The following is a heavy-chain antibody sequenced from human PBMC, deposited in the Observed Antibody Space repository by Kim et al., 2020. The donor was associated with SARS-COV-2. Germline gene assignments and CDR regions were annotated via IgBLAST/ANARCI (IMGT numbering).Heavy chain of an antibody. CDR2: INPSGGST. Sequence: ASVKVSCKASGYTFTSYYIHWVRQAPGQGLEWMGVINPSGGSTTYAQNFQGRVTMVRDTSTSTVYMDLDSLRSEDTALYFCARDPYGAYPYYGLDVWGQGTTVTVSS. CDR3: ARDPYGAYPYYGLDV. J-gene: IGHJ6*02. V-gene: IGHV1-46*01. CDR1: GYTFTSYY. D-gene: IGHD4-17*01.